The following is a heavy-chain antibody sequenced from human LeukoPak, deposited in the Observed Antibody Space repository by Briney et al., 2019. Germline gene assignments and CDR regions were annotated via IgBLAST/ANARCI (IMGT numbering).Heavy chain of an antibody. CDR2: ISSNAGST. V-gene: IGHV3-64*01. CDR1: GFTFSSYA. J-gene: IGHJ5*02. Sequence: GGSLRLSCAASGFTFSSYAMHWVRQAPGKGLEYVSAISSNAGSTYYANSVKGRFTISRDNSKNTLYLQMCSLRAEDMAVYYCARVVFDCSSTSCYDGGYNWFDPWGQGTLVTVSS. D-gene: IGHD2-2*01. CDR3: ARVVFDCSSTSCYDGGYNWFDP.